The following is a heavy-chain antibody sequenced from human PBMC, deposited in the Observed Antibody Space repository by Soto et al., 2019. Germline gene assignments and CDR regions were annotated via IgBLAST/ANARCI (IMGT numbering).Heavy chain of an antibody. CDR3: AREIPYYYGSGRYFDY. D-gene: IGHD3-10*01. Sequence: SETLSLTCTVSGGSISSGGYYWSWIRQHPGKGLEWIGYIYYSGSTYYNPSLKSRVTISVDTSKNQFSLKLSSVTAADTAVYYCAREIPYYYGSGRYFDYWGQGTLVTVSS. V-gene: IGHV4-31*03. CDR1: GGSISSGGYY. J-gene: IGHJ4*02. CDR2: IYYSGST.